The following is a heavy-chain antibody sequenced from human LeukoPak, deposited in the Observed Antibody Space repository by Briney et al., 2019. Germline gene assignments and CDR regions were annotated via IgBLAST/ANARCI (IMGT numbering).Heavy chain of an antibody. J-gene: IGHJ4*02. CDR3: ARGSSYYDSSGYYWNY. CDR2: INPSGGST. CDR1: GYTFTSYY. Sequence: ASVKVSCKASGYTFTSYYMHWVRQAPGQGLEWMGIINPSGGSTSYAQKFQGRVTMTRDTSTSTVYMELSSLRSEDTAVYYCARGSSYYDSSGYYWNYWGQGTLVTVSS. V-gene: IGHV1-46*01. D-gene: IGHD3-22*01.